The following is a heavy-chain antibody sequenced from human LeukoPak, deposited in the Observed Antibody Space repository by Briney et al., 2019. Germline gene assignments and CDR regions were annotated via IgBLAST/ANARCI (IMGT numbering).Heavy chain of an antibody. CDR2: ISGSVGTT. CDR1: GFTFSSYA. V-gene: IGHV3-23*01. J-gene: IGHJ6*02. Sequence: GGSLRLSCAASGFTFSSYAMSWVRQAPGEGLEWASAISGSVGTTYYAEPVKGRFTIYRDNSKNTLYLQMNSLRAEDTAVYYCAKPLGWCSGGSCPFYYYYGMDVWGQGTTVTVSS. D-gene: IGHD2-15*01. CDR3: AKPLGWCSGGSCPFYYYYGMDV.